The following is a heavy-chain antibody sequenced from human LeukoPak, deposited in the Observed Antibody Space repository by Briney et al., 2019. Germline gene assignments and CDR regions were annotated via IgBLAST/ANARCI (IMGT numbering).Heavy chain of an antibody. Sequence: GRSLRLSCAASGFTFSSYAMHWVRQAPGKGLEWLAVILYDGTNKYYADSVKGRFTISRDNSKDTLYLQMNSLRDEDTAVYYCARDQGSLPVWFYYYMDVWGSGTTVTVSS. CDR1: GFTFSSYA. J-gene: IGHJ6*03. D-gene: IGHD3-16*01. CDR3: ARDQGSLPVWFYYYMDV. V-gene: IGHV3-30*01. CDR2: ILYDGTNK.